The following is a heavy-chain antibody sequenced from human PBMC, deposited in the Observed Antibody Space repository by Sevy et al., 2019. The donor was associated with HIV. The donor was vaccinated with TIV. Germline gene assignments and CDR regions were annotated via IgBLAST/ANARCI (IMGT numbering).Heavy chain of an antibody. D-gene: IGHD3-3*01. CDR2: INSNSGVT. CDR3: ARGKNVLRPLEWLSDFDY. J-gene: IGHJ4*02. V-gene: IGHV1-2*02. CDR1: GYTFAGYY. Sequence: ASVKVSCKASGYTFAGYYIHWVRQAPGQGLEWMGRINSNSGVTDYAQKFQGRVTMTTDTSTKTGYMDLSSLRSDDTAMYYCARGKNVLRPLEWLSDFDYWGQGSLVTVSS.